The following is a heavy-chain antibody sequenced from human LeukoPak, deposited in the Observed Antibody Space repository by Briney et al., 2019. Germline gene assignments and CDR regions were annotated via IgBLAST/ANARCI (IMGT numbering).Heavy chain of an antibody. CDR3: ARDPPPFYDILTGPEFDY. D-gene: IGHD3-9*01. Sequence: ASVKVSCKASGYTFTNYGISWVRQAPGQGLEWMGWISAYNGNTNYAQKLQGRVTMTTDTSTSTAYMELRSLRSDDTAVYYCARDPPPFYDILTGPEFDYWGQGTLVTVSS. V-gene: IGHV1-18*01. CDR1: GYTFTNYG. CDR2: ISAYNGNT. J-gene: IGHJ4*02.